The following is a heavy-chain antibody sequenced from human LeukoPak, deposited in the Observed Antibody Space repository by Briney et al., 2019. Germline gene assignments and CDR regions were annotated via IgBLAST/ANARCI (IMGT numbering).Heavy chain of an antibody. J-gene: IGHJ4*02. Sequence: PSETLSLTCAVYGGSFSGYHWSWVRQPPGKGLEWIGEINHSGSTNYNPSLKSRVTISVDTSKNQFSLRLSSVTAADTAVYYCARVRTGRRFDYWGQGTLVTVSS. D-gene: IGHD1-14*01. V-gene: IGHV4-34*01. CDR1: GGSFSGYH. CDR2: INHSGST. CDR3: ARVRTGRRFDY.